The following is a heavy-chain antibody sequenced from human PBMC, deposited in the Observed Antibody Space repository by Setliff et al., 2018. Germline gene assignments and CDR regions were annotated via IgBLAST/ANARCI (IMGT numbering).Heavy chain of an antibody. J-gene: IGHJ1*01. V-gene: IGHV1-2*02. CDR1: GNRFTDYN. D-gene: IGHD6-13*01. Sequence: ASVKVSCKASGNRFTDYNLHWVRQAPGQGLDWMGWINPNSGDTHSAQKFQGRVTMTRDTSISTVYMELSSLRSDDTAVYYCARAGQLDYFQHWGQGTLVTVSS. CDR3: ARAGQLDYFQH. CDR2: INPNSGDT.